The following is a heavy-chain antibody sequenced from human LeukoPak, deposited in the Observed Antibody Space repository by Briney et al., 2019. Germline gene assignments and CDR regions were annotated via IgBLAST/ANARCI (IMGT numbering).Heavy chain of an antibody. CDR1: GFTFSSQA. D-gene: IGHD6-19*01. CDR2: IGGSGSIT. CDR3: ASAGSGWYDY. Sequence: GASLRLSCAASGFTFSSQAMSWVRQAPGKGLEWVSVIGGSGSITYYRDSVKGRFTISRDNSKNTMYLQMNSLRAEDTAVYCCASAGSGWYDYWGQGTLVTVSS. V-gene: IGHV3-23*01. J-gene: IGHJ4*02.